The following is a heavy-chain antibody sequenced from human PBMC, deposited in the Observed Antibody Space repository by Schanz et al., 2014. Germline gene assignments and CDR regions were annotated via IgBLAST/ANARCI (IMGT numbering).Heavy chain of an antibody. CDR3: AKDGGGISTIPFQP. D-gene: IGHD3-3*01. CDR1: GFTFSIYG. CDR2: IRYDETNK. J-gene: IGHJ1*01. V-gene: IGHV3-30*02. Sequence: QVQLVESGGGVVQPGGSLRLSCAASGFTFSIYGMHWVRRAPGKGLEWVAFIRYDETNKFYSDSVKGRFTISRDISKNTLFLQMNSLRTEDTAVYYCAKDGGGISTIPFQPWGQGTLVTVSS.